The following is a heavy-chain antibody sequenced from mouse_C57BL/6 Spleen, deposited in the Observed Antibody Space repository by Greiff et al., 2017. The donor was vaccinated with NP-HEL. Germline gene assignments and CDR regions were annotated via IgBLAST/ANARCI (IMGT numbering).Heavy chain of an antibody. J-gene: IGHJ3*01. Sequence: EVMLVESGGGLVKPGGSLKLSCAASGFTFSSYAMSWVRQTPEKRLEWVATISDGGSYTYYPDNVKGRFTISRDNAKNNLYLQMSHLKSEDTAMYYCARDELRGAWFAYWGQGTLVTVSA. CDR1: GFTFSSYA. D-gene: IGHD1-1*01. CDR3: ARDELRGAWFAY. CDR2: ISDGGSYT. V-gene: IGHV5-4*01.